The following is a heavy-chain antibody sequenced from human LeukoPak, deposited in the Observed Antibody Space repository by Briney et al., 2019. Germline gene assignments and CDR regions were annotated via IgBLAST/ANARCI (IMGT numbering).Heavy chain of an antibody. CDR3: AKDIGAVAGYAFDI. CDR1: GFTFA. J-gene: IGHJ3*02. CDR2: ISWNSGSI. D-gene: IGHD6-19*01. Sequence: GRSLRLSCAASGFTFAMHWVRQAPGKGLEWVSGISWNSGSIGYADSVKGRFTTSRDNAKNSLYLQMNSLRAEDTALYYCAKDIGAVAGYAFDIWGQGTMVTVSS. V-gene: IGHV3-9*01.